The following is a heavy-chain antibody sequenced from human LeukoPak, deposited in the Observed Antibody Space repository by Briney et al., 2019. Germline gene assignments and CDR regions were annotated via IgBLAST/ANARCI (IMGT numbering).Heavy chain of an antibody. CDR2: ISGSGGNT. Sequence: PGGSLRLSCAASGFTFSSYGMSRVRQAPGKGLEWVSAISGSGGNTYYADSVKGRFTISRDNSRNTLYLQMNSLRAEDTAVYYCAKRYSSAWYFFDYWGQGTLVTVSS. J-gene: IGHJ4*02. CDR3: AKRYSSAWYFFDY. V-gene: IGHV3-23*01. D-gene: IGHD6-19*01. CDR1: GFTFSSYG.